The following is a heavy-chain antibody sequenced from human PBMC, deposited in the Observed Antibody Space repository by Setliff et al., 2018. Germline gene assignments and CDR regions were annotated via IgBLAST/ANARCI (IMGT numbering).Heavy chain of an antibody. CDR1: GGTFNSYA. J-gene: IGHJ4*02. D-gene: IGHD3-10*01. CDR3: ASTIQVGDLRTQYFDY. Sequence: ASVKVSCKASGGTFNSYALSWVRQAPGQGLEWMGGIIPILDTANCAHNFQGRVTISFDRSTGTAYMDLSSLRPDDTAVYYCASTIQVGDLRTQYFDYWGQGTLVTVSS. CDR2: IIPILDTA. V-gene: IGHV1-69*10.